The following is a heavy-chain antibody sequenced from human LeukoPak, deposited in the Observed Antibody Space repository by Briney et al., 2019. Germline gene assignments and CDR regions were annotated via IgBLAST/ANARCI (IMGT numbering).Heavy chain of an antibody. CDR3: ARPDCGGDCSKFGAFDY. V-gene: IGHV3-48*03. CDR2: ISSSGSTI. J-gene: IGHJ4*02. D-gene: IGHD2-21*02. Sequence: GGSLRLSCAASGFTFSSYEMNWVRQAPGKGLEWVSYISSSGSTIYYADSVKGRFTISRDNAKNSLYLQMNSLRAEDTAVYYCARPDCGGDCSKFGAFDYWGQGTLVTVSS. CDR1: GFTFSSYE.